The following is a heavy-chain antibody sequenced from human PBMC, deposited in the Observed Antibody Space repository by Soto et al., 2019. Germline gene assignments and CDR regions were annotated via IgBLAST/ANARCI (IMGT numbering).Heavy chain of an antibody. D-gene: IGHD3-3*01. CDR3: ASPRYDFWSGYRLTFDY. Sequence: SETLSLTCTVSGGSISSSSYYWGWIRQPPGKGLEWIGSIYYSGSTYYNPSLKSRVTISVDTSKNQLSLKLSSVTAADTAVYYCASPRYDFWSGYRLTFDYWGQGTLVTVSS. V-gene: IGHV4-39*01. CDR1: GGSISSSSYY. J-gene: IGHJ4*02. CDR2: IYYSGST.